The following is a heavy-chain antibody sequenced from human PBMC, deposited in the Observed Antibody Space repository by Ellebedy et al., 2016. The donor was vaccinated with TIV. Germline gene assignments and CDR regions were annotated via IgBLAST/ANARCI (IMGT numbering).Heavy chain of an antibody. D-gene: IGHD3-16*01. CDR2: TDPSDSET. CDR1: GYMFELYW. V-gene: IGHV5-10-1*01. Sequence: GESLKISCKATGYMFELYWISWVRQMPGKGLEWMGRTDPSDSETNYSPSFQGHVTISTDKSISTAYLQWNSLGASDTGIYYCATLNLWFGNYYFESWGQGSLVTVSP. J-gene: IGHJ4*02. CDR3: ATLNLWFGNYYFES.